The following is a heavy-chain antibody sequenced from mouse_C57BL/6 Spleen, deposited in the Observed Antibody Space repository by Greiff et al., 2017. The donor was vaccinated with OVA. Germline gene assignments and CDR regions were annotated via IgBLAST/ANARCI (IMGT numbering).Heavy chain of an antibody. CDR3: ARWGYGNYVDY. D-gene: IGHD2-1*01. CDR1: GYAFSSSW. J-gene: IGHJ2*01. CDR2: IYPGDGDT. V-gene: IGHV1-82*01. Sequence: VQRVESGPELVKPGASVKISCKASGYAFSSSWMNWVKQRPGKGLEWIGRIYPGDGDTNYNGKFKGKATLTADKSSSTAYMQLSSLTSEDSAVYFCARWGYGNYVDYWGQGTTRTVSS.